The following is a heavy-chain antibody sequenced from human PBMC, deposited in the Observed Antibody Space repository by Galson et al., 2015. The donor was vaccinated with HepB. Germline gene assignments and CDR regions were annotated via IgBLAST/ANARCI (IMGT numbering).Heavy chain of an antibody. CDR1: GLTVSGNY. J-gene: IGHJ2*01. D-gene: IGHD5/OR15-5a*01. Sequence: SLRLSCAASGLTVSGNYMTWVRQAPGKGLEWVSLIYGDNSGAYADSVKGRFTISRDNSKNTVYLQMNNLRAEDTAVYYCATRGAGVSLLWYFDLWGHGTLVTVSS. CDR3: ATRGAGVSLLWYFDL. CDR2: IYGDNSG. V-gene: IGHV3-53*01.